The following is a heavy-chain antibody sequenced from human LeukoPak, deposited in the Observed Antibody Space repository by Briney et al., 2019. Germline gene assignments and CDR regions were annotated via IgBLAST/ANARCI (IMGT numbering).Heavy chain of an antibody. V-gene: IGHV1-2*02. CDR3: TRDHWGENY. CDR1: GYTFTGYY. Sequence: GASVKVSCKASGYTFTGYYIHWVRQAPGQGLEWMGWIDSNSGGTRYAENFQGRVTMTRDTSISTVYMDLSGLRSDDTAVYYCTRDHWGENYWGQGTLVTVSP. CDR2: IDSNSGGT. D-gene: IGHD3-10*01. J-gene: IGHJ4*02.